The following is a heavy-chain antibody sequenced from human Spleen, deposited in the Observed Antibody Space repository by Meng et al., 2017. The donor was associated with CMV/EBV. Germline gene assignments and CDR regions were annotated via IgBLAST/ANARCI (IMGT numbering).Heavy chain of an antibody. Sequence: GGSLRLSCAASGFTVSSNYMSWVRQAPGKGLEWVSVIYSGGSTYYADSVKGRFTISRDNSKNTLYLQMNSLRAEDTAVYYCAREIYRNDILTGSYYYYGMDVWGQGTTVTVSS. CDR2: IYSGGST. CDR3: AREIYRNDILTGSYYYYGMDV. V-gene: IGHV3-66*02. D-gene: IGHD3-9*01. CDR1: GFTVSSNY. J-gene: IGHJ6*02.